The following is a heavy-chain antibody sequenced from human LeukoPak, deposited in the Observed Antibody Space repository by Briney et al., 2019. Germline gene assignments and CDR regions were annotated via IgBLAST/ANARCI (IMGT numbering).Heavy chain of an antibody. CDR3: ARGLPRGYSYALDAFGI. D-gene: IGHD5-18*01. CDR1: GGSFSGYY. V-gene: IGHV4-34*01. J-gene: IGHJ3*02. CDR2: INHSGST. Sequence: SETLSLTCAVYGGSFSGYYWSWIRQPPGKGLEWIWEINHSGSTNYNPSLKSRVTISVDTSKNQFSLKLSSVTAADTAVYYCARGLPRGYSYALDAFGIWGQGTMVTVSS.